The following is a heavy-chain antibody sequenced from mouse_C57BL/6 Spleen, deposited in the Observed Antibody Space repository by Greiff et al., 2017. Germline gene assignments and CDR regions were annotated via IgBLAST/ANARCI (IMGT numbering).Heavy chain of an antibody. D-gene: IGHD5-1*01. CDR1: GYTFTGYC. V-gene: IGHV1-76*01. J-gene: IGHJ4*01. Sequence: QVQLQQSGAELVRPGASVKLSCKASGYTFTGYCIHWVKQRPGQGLEWIGRIYPGSGNTYYNEKFKGKATLTAEKSSSTAYMQLSSLTSEASAVYFCAGGGRVRDYAMDYWGQGTSVTVSS. CDR3: AGGGRVRDYAMDY. CDR2: IYPGSGNT.